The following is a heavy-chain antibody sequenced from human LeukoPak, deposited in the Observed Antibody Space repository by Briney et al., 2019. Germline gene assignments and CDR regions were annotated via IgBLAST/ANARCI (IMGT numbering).Heavy chain of an antibody. CDR3: ARDRRPPSSGYYYYFDY. J-gene: IGHJ4*02. CDR2: IYHSGST. D-gene: IGHD3-22*01. CDR1: GGSISSSSYH. Sequence: SETLSLTCTVSGGSISSSSYHWGWIRQPPGKGLEWIGSIYHSGSTYYNPSLKSRVTISVDTSKNQFSLKLSSVTAADTAVYYCARDRRPPSSGYYYYFDYWGQGTLVTVSS. V-gene: IGHV4-39*07.